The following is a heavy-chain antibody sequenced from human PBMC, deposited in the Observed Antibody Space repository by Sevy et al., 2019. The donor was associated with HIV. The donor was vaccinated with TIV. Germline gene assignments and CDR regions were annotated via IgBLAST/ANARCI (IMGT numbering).Heavy chain of an antibody. CDR2: ISWNSVSL. D-gene: IGHD6-6*01. Sequence: GGSLRLSCAASGFRFSDYAMHWVRQAPGKGLEWVSGISWNSVSLDYADAVKGRFTISRDNAKNSLYLQMNSLRSEDTDLYYCAKDNRPAKMSTSSYYYYYGMDVWGQGTTVTVSS. CDR3: AKDNRPAKMSTSSYYYYYGMDV. J-gene: IGHJ6*02. CDR1: GFRFSDYA. V-gene: IGHV3-9*01.